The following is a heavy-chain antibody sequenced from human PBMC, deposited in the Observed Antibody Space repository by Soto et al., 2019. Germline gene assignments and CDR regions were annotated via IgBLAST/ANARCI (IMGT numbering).Heavy chain of an antibody. CDR3: ARGSYIVATMGQHDAFDI. J-gene: IGHJ3*02. CDR2: IYYSGST. V-gene: IGHV4-59*01. D-gene: IGHD5-12*01. CDR1: GGSISSYY. Sequence: SETLSLTCTVSGGSISSYYWSWIRQPPGKGLEWIGYIYYSGSTNYNPSLKSRVTISVDTSKNQFSLKLSSVTAADTAVYYCARGSYIVATMGQHDAFDISGQGTMVTVSS.